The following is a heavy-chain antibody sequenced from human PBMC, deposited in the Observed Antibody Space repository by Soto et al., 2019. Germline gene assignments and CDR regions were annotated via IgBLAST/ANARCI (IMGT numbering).Heavy chain of an antibody. J-gene: IGHJ3*02. D-gene: IGHD2-15*01. Sequence: QVQLVQSGAEVKKPGSSVKVSCKASGGTFSSYAISWVRQAPGQGLEWMGGIIPIFGTANYAQKFQGRVPITADESTSTAYMELSSLRSEDTAVYYCARGGRYCSGGSCYSYAFDIWGQGTMVTVSS. CDR3: ARGGRYCSGGSCYSYAFDI. CDR1: GGTFSSYA. V-gene: IGHV1-69*01. CDR2: IIPIFGTA.